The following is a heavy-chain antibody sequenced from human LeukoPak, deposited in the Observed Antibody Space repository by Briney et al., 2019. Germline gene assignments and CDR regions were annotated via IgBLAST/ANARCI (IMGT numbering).Heavy chain of an antibody. Sequence: GGSLRLSCAASGFTFSSFAMSWVRQAPGKGLEWVSAFSGSGGSTYYADSVKGRFSISRDNSKNTLYLQMNTLRAEDTAVYYCAAVTPPDYWGQGTLVTVSS. D-gene: IGHD4-23*01. CDR2: FSGSGGST. CDR3: AAVTPPDY. J-gene: IGHJ4*02. CDR1: GFTFSSFA. V-gene: IGHV3-23*01.